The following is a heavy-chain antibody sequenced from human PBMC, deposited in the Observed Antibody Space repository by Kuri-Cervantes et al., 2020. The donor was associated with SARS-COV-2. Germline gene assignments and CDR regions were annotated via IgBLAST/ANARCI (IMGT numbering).Heavy chain of an antibody. Sequence: SVKVSCKASGGTSSSYAISWVRQAPGQGREWMGGIIPIFGTANYAQKFQGRVTITADKSTSTAYMELSSLRSEDTAVYYCAGLSGLSTVTTSRPHWGQGTLVTVSS. D-gene: IGHD4-17*01. CDR1: GGTSSSYA. J-gene: IGHJ4*02. CDR3: AGLSGLSTVTTSRPH. CDR2: IIPIFGTA. V-gene: IGHV1-69*06.